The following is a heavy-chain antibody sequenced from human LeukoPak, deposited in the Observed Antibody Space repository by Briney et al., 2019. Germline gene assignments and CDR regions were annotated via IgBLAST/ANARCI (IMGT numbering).Heavy chain of an antibody. CDR3: ARQVKTYYGSGSFDY. CDR1: GGSISSYY. J-gene: IGHJ4*02. D-gene: IGHD3-10*01. V-gene: IGHV4-59*08. CDR2: IYYSWSN. Sequence: SETLSLTCTVSGGSISSYYWSWIRQPPGKGLEWIGYIYYSWSNNYNPSLKSRVTISVDPSKNQFSLKLSSVTAADTAVYYCARQVKTYYGSGSFDYWGQGTLVTVSS.